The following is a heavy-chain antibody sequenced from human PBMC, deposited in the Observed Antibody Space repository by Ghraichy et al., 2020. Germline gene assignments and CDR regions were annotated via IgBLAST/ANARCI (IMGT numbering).Heavy chain of an antibody. J-gene: IGHJ6*03. V-gene: IGHV3-11*01. CDR2: ISSSGSTI. CDR1: GFTFSDYY. Sequence: GGSLRLSCAASGFTFSDYYMSWIRQAPGKGLEWVSYISSSGSTIYYADSVKGRFTISRDNAKNSLYLQMNSLRAEDTAVYYCASAGYDFWSGHAPYYMDVWGKGTTVTVSS. D-gene: IGHD3-3*01. CDR3: ASAGYDFWSGHAPYYMDV.